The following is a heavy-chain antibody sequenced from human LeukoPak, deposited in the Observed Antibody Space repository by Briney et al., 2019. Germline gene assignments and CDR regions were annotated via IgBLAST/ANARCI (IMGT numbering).Heavy chain of an antibody. D-gene: IGHD3-10*01. CDR1: GFTFSSYA. V-gene: IGHV3-30-3*01. J-gene: IGHJ4*02. Sequence: GGSLRLSCAASGFTFSSYAMHWVRQAPGKGLEWVAVISYDGSNKYYANSVKGRFTISRDNSKNTLYLQMNSLRAEDTAVYYCARGAENYGSGSYVPFDYWGQGTLVTVFS. CDR3: ARGAENYGSGSYVPFDY. CDR2: ISYDGSNK.